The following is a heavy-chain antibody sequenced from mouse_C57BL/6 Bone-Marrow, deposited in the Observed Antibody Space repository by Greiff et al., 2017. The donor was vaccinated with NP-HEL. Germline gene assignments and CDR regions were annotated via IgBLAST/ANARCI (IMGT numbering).Heavy chain of an antibody. V-gene: IGHV1-4*01. CDR3: ARSRFAY. Sequence: VQLQQSGAELARPGASVKMSCKASGYTFTSYTMHCVKQRPGQGLEWIGYINPSSGYTKYNQKFKDKATLTADKSSSTAYMQLSSLTSEDSAVYYCARSRFAYWGQGTLVTVSA. CDR1: GYTFTSYT. CDR2: INPSSGYT. J-gene: IGHJ3*01.